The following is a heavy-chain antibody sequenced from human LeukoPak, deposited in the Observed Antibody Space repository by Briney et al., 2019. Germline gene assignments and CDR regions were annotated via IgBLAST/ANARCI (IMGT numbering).Heavy chain of an antibody. CDR3: AGGGAGATRDDTFDI. J-gene: IGHJ3*02. D-gene: IGHD1-26*01. CDR1: GFTFSRYS. CDR2: FSSSSSPI. V-gene: IGHV3-21*01. Sequence: GGSLRLSCADSGFTFSRYSMNWVRQAPGKGLEWVSSFSSSSSPIFYADSVKGRFNISRDNAKNSLYLQMNSLRAEDTALYYCAGGGAGATRDDTFDIWGQGTMVTVSS.